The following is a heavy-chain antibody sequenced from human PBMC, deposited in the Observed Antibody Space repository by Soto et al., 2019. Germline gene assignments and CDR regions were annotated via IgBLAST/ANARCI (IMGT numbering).Heavy chain of an antibody. CDR1: GFTFSSYA. V-gene: IGHV3-30-3*01. D-gene: IGHD3-22*01. CDR3: ARDGSTYYYDSSGYYSRYYYGMDV. J-gene: IGHJ6*02. CDR2: ISYDGSNK. Sequence: PGGSLRLSCAASGFTFSSYAMHWVRQAPGKGLESVAVISYDGSNKYYADSVKGRFTISRDNSKNTLYLQMNSLRAEDTAVYYCARDGSTYYYDSSGYYSRYYYGMDVWGQGTTVTVSS.